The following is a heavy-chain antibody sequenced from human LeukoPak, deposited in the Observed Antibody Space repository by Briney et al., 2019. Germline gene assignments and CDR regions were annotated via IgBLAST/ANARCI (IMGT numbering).Heavy chain of an antibody. V-gene: IGHV3-9*01. CDR1: GFTFDDYA. D-gene: IGHD7-27*01. Sequence: GGSLRLSCAASGFTFDDYAMHWVRQAPGKGLEWVSGISWNSGSIGYADSVKGRFTISRDNAKNSLYLQMNSLRAEDTAVYYCARFNWGCAYWGQGTLVTVSS. J-gene: IGHJ4*02. CDR3: ARFNWGCAY. CDR2: ISWNSGSI.